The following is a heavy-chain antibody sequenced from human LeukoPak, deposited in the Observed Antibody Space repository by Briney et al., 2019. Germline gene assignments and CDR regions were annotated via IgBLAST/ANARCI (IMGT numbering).Heavy chain of an antibody. V-gene: IGHV4-34*01. J-gene: IGHJ3*02. D-gene: IGHD6-6*01. Sequence: SETLSLTCAVYGGSFRGYYWSWIRQPPGKGLEGIGEINHSRNTNYNPSLKSRVTISVDTSKNQSSLKLSSVTAADTAVYYCARGGSIAARLNAFDIWGQGTMVTVSS. CDR2: INHSRNT. CDR1: GGSFRGYY. CDR3: ARGGSIAARLNAFDI.